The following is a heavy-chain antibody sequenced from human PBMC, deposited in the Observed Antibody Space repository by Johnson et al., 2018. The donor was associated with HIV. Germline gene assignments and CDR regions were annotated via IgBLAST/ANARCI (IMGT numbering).Heavy chain of an antibody. CDR2: ISGSGNSI. D-gene: IGHD1-1*01. CDR1: GFIVSSNC. Sequence: VQLVESGGGLMQPGGSLRLSCAASGFIVSSNCMSWVRQAPGKGLEWVSYISGSGNSIYYADSVKGRFTISRDNAKNSLYLQMNSLRAEDTAVYYCARGDGYRRAFDIWGQGTMVTVSS. J-gene: IGHJ3*02. CDR3: ARGDGYRRAFDI. V-gene: IGHV3-48*04.